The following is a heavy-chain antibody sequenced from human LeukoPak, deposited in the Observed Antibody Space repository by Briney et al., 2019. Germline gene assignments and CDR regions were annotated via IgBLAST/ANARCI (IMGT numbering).Heavy chain of an antibody. Sequence: PGGSLRLSCAASGFTFSSYAMSWVRQAPGKRLKWVSTINDNGADTYYADSVKGRFTISRDNSYNTVSLQMNSLRDEDTGVYYCAKGLRTGVGPYMGYHYYMDVWGKGATVTVSS. D-gene: IGHD3-16*01. CDR1: GFTFSSYA. CDR2: INDNGADT. J-gene: IGHJ6*03. CDR3: AKGLRTGVGPYMGYHYYMDV. V-gene: IGHV3-23*01.